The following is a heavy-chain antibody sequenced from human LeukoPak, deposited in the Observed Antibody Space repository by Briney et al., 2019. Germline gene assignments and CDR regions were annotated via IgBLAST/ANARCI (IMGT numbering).Heavy chain of an antibody. CDR1: GTTFSRSA. D-gene: IGHD1-26*01. V-gene: IGHV1-69*05. CDR2: VIPILGTT. J-gene: IGHJ4*02. CDR3: ARDDGSATLGFDS. Sequence: SVKVSCKASGTTFSRSAISWVRQAPGQGLEWIGGVIPILGTTNYAQRFQDRVSITTDESTSTAYMEVSSLRSVDTAVYYCARDDGSATLGFDSWGQGTLVTVSS.